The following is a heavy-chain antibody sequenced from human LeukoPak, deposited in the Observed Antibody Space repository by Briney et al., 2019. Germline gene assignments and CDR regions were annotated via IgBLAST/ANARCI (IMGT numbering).Heavy chain of an antibody. CDR2: IIPIFGTA. D-gene: IGHD2-2*01. CDR3: SRSNIVVVPAATYYYYMDV. V-gene: IGHV1-69*05. CDR1: GGTFSSYA. J-gene: IGHJ6*03. Sequence: SVKVSCKASGGTFSSYAISWVRQAPGQGLELMGRIIPIFGTANYAQKFQGRVTITTDESTSTAYMELSSLRSEDTAVYYCSRSNIVVVPAATYYYYMDVWGKGTTVTVSS.